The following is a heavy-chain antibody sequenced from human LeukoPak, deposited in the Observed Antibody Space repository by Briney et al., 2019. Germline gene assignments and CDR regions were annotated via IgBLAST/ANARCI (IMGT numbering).Heavy chain of an antibody. CDR1: GGTFSSYA. CDR2: IIPIFGTA. Sequence: ASVKVSCKASGGTFSSYAISWVRQAPGQGLEWMGGIIPIFGTANYAQKFQGRVTITADESTSTAYMELSSLRSEDTAMYCCARDRDTMATIYYWGQGTLVTVSS. CDR3: ARDRDTMATIYY. J-gene: IGHJ4*02. V-gene: IGHV1-69*13. D-gene: IGHD5-24*01.